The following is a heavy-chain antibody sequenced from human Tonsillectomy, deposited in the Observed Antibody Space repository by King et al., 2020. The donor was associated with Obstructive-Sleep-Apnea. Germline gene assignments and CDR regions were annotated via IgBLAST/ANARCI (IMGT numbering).Heavy chain of an antibody. J-gene: IGHJ4*02. CDR3: ARLEGRG. V-gene: IGHV3-48*04. CDR2: ISSYSSNI. CDR1: GFPCSIYI. Sequence: VQLVESGGGLVQPGGPLRLSCAASGFPCSIYIIIRFRQAPGKGLEGVSYISSYSSNIYFADSVKGRFTISRDNARNPLYLQMNSLRVEDTAVFYCARLEGRGWGQGTLVTVSS. D-gene: IGHD1-1*01.